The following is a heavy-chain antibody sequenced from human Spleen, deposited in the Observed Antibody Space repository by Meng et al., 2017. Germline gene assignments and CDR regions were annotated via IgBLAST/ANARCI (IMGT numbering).Heavy chain of an antibody. CDR3: ARAGGSGVGFLDY. J-gene: IGHJ4*02. CDR2: ISYDGSEK. V-gene: IGHV3-30*01. CDR1: GFTFSSYA. Sequence: GESLKISCAASGFTFSSYAMHWVRQAPGKGLEWVSVISYDGSEKYYADSVQGRATISRDDSRSTLSLPMNSLREDDTAVYYCARAGGSGVGFLDYWGQGALVTVSS. D-gene: IGHD3-3*01.